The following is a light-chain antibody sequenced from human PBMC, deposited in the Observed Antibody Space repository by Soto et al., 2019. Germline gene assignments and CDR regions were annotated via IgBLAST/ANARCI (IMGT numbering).Light chain of an antibody. CDR3: QQYGSSGT. CDR1: QSVSSN. CDR2: GAS. Sequence: EIVMTQSPATLSVSPGERVTLSCRASQSVSSNLVWYHQKPGQAPRLLIYGASNRATGIPDRFSGSGSGTDFTLTISRLEPEDFAVYDCQQYGSSGTFGQGTKVDIK. V-gene: IGKV3-20*01. J-gene: IGKJ1*01.